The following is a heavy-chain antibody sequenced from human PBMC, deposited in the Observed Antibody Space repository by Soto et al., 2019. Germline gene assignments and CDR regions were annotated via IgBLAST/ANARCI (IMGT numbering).Heavy chain of an antibody. Sequence: SVKVSCKASGGTFSSYTISWVRQAPGQGLEWMGRIIPILGIANYAQKFQGRVTITVDKSTSTAYMELSNLRSEDTAVYYCARGKPLRFLEWSHYYYYYYMDVWGKGTTVTVSS. CDR1: GGTFSSYT. D-gene: IGHD3-3*01. CDR3: ARGKPLRFLEWSHYYYYYYMDV. V-gene: IGHV1-69*02. CDR2: IIPILGIA. J-gene: IGHJ6*03.